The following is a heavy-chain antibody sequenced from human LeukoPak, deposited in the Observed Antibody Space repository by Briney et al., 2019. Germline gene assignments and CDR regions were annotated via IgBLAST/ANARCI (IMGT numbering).Heavy chain of an antibody. CDR2: IYYSGST. CDR1: GGSISSYY. V-gene: IGHV4-59*12. CDR3: ASGQGY. Sequence: PSETLSLTCTVSGGSISSYYWSWIRQPPGKGLEWIGYIYYSGSTNYNPSLKSRVTISVDTSKNQFSLKLTSVTAADTAVYYCASGQGYWGQGTLVTVSS. J-gene: IGHJ4*02.